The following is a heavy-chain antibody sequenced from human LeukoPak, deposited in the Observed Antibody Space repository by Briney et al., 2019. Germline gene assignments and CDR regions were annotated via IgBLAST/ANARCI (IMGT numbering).Heavy chain of an antibody. CDR3: AREESGSYFRY. Sequence: GGSLRLSCAASGFSVINNYMSWVRQAPGKGLEWVSVIYEGDSKYYADSVKGRFTITRDNSNNMLYLQMNSLRAEDTAVYYCAREESGSYFRYWGQGTLVTVSS. D-gene: IGHD1-26*01. V-gene: IGHV3-53*01. CDR2: IYEGDSK. CDR1: GFSVINNY. J-gene: IGHJ4*02.